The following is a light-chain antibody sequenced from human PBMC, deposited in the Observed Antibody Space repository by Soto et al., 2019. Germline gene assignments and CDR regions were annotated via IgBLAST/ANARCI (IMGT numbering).Light chain of an antibody. V-gene: IGKV3-20*01. Sequence: VLTQAPGTLSRSPGERATLSCRASQSVTGSYLAWYQQKPGQTPRLLIYGASRRATGISYRFSGSGSGTDFTLTISRLEPEDFAVYYCQQYGTSFTWTFGQGTQVDIK. CDR3: QQYGTSFTWT. CDR2: GAS. CDR1: QSVTGSY. J-gene: IGKJ1*01.